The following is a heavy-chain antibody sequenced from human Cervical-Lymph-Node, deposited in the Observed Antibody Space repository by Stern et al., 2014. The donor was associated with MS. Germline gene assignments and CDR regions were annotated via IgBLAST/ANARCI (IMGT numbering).Heavy chain of an antibody. CDR2: VYPADSDT. Sequence: VQLVESGAEVKKPGESLKISCKASGYTFTSYWIGWVRQMPGKGLEWMGIVYPADSDTRYSPSFQGQVTFSVDKSITTAYLQWSSLRASDTAVYYCARQLSGEELDYWGQGTLVTVSS. CDR1: GYTFTSYW. V-gene: IGHV5-51*01. J-gene: IGHJ4*02. CDR3: ARQLSGEELDY. D-gene: IGHD2-15*01.